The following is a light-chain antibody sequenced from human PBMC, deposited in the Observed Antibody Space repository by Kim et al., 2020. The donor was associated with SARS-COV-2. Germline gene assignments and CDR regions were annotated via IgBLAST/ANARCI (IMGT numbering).Light chain of an antibody. V-gene: IGKV1-5*03. J-gene: IGKJ2*01. Sequence: SAAIGDRVTNTCRASQMIDTWLAWYQQKPGKAPKLLIYLASTLENGVPPRFSGSGSGAEFTLTINSLQPDDFATYYCQHYSRFPYTFGQGTKLEIK. CDR3: QHYSRFPYT. CDR1: QMIDTW. CDR2: LAS.